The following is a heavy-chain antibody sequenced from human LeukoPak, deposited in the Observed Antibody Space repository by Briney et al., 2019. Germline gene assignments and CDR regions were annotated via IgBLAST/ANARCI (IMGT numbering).Heavy chain of an antibody. D-gene: IGHD6-13*01. CDR1: GFAFSSYA. Sequence: GGSLRLSCAASGFAFSSYAMSWVRQAPGKGLEWVSAISGSGGSTYYADSVKGRFTISRDNSKNTLYLQMNSLRAEDTAVYYCAKAARRDSSSWYWVRMGYYYYMDVWGKGTTVTVSS. CDR2: ISGSGGST. J-gene: IGHJ6*03. CDR3: AKAARRDSSSWYWVRMGYYYYMDV. V-gene: IGHV3-23*01.